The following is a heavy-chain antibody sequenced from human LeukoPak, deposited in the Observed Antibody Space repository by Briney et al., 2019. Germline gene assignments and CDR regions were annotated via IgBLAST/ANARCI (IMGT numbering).Heavy chain of an antibody. Sequence: ASVKVSCKASGYTFTSYDINWVRQATGQGLEWMGWMNPNSGNTGYAQKFQGRVTMTRNTSISIAYMELSSLRSEDTAVYYCARGQTPVSGSWYAALNYYYYYGMDVWGQGTTVTVSS. CDR3: ARGQTPVSGSWYAALNYYYYYGMDV. CDR2: MNPNSGNT. CDR1: GYTFTSYD. D-gene: IGHD2-2*01. V-gene: IGHV1-8*01. J-gene: IGHJ6*02.